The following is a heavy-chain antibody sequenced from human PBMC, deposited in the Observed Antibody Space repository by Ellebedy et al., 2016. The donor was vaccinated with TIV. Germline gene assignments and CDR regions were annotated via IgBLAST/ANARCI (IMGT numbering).Heavy chain of an antibody. CDR2: IYYTGSA. V-gene: IGHV4-59*01. CDR3: ARAGLMGEGYADP. Sequence: SETLSLTCTVSGGSISSYYWSWIRQPPGRGLELVGYIYYTGSAYYTPSLKSRATISLDTSKNHFSLKLSSVTTADTAVYYCARAGLMGEGYADPWGQGTLVTVSS. CDR1: GGSISSYY. J-gene: IGHJ5*02. D-gene: IGHD5-24*01.